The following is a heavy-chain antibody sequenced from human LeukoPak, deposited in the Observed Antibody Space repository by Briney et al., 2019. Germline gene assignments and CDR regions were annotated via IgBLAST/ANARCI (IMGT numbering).Heavy chain of an antibody. CDR3: ASNHHSSGCKD. CDR1: GGSFSGYY. V-gene: IGHV4-34*01. Sequence: SETLSLTCAVYGGSFSGYYWSWIRQPPGKGLEWIGEINHSESTNYNPSLKSRVTISVDTSKNQFSLKLSSVTAADTAVYYCASNHHSSGCKDWGQGTLVTVSS. CDR2: INHSEST. J-gene: IGHJ4*02. D-gene: IGHD6-19*01.